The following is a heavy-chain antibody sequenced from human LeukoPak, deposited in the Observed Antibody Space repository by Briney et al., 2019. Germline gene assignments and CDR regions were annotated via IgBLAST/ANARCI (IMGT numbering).Heavy chain of an antibody. Sequence: SETLSLTCAVSGGSISSGGYSWSWIRQPPGKGLEWIGYIYHSGSTYYNPSLKSRVTISVDRSKNQFSLKLSSVTAADTAVYYCARVQNFYGDGTNWFDPWGQGTLVTVSS. D-gene: IGHD1-1*01. J-gene: IGHJ5*02. CDR3: ARVQNFYGDGTNWFDP. V-gene: IGHV4-30-2*01. CDR1: GGSISSGGYS. CDR2: IYHSGST.